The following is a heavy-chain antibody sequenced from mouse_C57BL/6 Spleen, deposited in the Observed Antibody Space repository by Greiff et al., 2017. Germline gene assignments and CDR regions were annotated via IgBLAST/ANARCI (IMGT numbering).Heavy chain of an antibody. CDR2: INPGSGGT. Sequence: QVQLKESGAELVRPGTSVKVSCKASGYAFTNYLIEWVKQRPGQGLAWIGVINPGSGGTNYNEKFKGKATLTADKSSSTAYMQLSSLTSEDSAVYVWARGAAYPFAYWGQGTLVTVAA. CDR3: ARGAAYPFAY. V-gene: IGHV1-54*01. CDR1: GYAFTNYL. J-gene: IGHJ3*01. D-gene: IGHD1-2*01.